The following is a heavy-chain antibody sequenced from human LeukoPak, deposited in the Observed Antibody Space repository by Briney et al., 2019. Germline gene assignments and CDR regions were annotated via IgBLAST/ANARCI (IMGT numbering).Heavy chain of an antibody. Sequence: ASVKVSCKASGYTFTGYYMHWVRQAPGQGLEWMGWINPKSGGTNYAQKFQGRVTMTRDTSISTAYMELSGLRSDDTAVYYCASGVGSVLPSTYYWGQGTLVTVSS. V-gene: IGHV1-2*02. CDR2: INPKSGGT. CDR3: ASGVGSVLPSTYY. D-gene: IGHD2/OR15-2a*01. J-gene: IGHJ4*02. CDR1: GYTFTGYY.